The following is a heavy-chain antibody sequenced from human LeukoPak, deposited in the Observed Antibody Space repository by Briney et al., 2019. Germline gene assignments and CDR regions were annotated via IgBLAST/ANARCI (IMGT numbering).Heavy chain of an antibody. J-gene: IGHJ4*02. D-gene: IGHD5-12*01. CDR2: IWYDGSNK. CDR1: GFTFGSYG. V-gene: IGHV3-33*06. CDR3: AKGDDSGYDYGLVDY. Sequence: GGSLRLSCAASGFTFGSYGMHWVRQAPGKGLEWVAVIWYDGSNKYYADSVKGRFTISRDNSKNTLYLQMNSLRAEDTAVYYCAKGDDSGYDYGLVDYWGQGTLVTVSS.